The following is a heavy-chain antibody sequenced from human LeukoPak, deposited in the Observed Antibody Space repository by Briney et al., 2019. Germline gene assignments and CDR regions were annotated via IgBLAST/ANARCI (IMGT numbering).Heavy chain of an antibody. CDR3: AKDEFDYGSGSYYTNY. J-gene: IGHJ4*02. V-gene: IGHV3-23*01. D-gene: IGHD3-10*01. CDR2: ISGSGGST. Sequence: GGSLRLSCAASGFTFSSYAMSWVRQAPGKGLEWVPAISGSGGSTYYADSVKGRFTISRDNSKNTLYLQMNSLRAEDTAVYYCAKDEFDYGSGSYYTNYWGQGTLVTVSS. CDR1: GFTFSSYA.